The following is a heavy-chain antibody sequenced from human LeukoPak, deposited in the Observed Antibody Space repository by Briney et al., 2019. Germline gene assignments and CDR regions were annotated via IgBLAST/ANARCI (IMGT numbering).Heavy chain of an antibody. V-gene: IGHV3-21*01. CDR3: ARPDTAMVRGDYFDY. J-gene: IGHJ4*02. CDR1: GFTFSSYS. D-gene: IGHD5-18*01. CDR2: ISSSSSYI. Sequence: GGSLRLSCAASGFTFSSYSMNWVRQAPGKGLEWVSSISSSSSYIYYADSVRGRFTISRDNAKNSLYLQMNSLRAEDTAVYYCARPDTAMVRGDYFDYWRQGTLVTVSS.